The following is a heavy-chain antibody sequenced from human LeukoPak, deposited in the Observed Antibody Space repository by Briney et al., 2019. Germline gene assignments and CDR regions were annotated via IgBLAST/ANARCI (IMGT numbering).Heavy chain of an antibody. J-gene: IGHJ6*03. CDR3: VRSYYYYMDV. CDR2: ISSDSTTI. Sequence: GGSLRLSCAASGFTFSSYSMNWVRQAPGKGLEWVSHISSDSTTISYADSVKGRFTISRDNAKTSLYLQMNSLKADDTAVYYCVRSYYYYMDVWGQGTTVTVSS. CDR1: GFTFSSYS. V-gene: IGHV3-48*01.